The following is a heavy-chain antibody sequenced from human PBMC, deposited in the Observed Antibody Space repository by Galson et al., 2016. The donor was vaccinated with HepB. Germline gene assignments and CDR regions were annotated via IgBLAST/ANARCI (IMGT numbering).Heavy chain of an antibody. CDR2: LSASGGAT. Sequence: SLRLSCAASGFTFNTYAMSWVRQAPGKGLEWVSTLSASGGATYYSDSVKGRFTISRDNSTNTLYLQMNSLRDEDTAVYYCAKGRTGTTGPVEYWGQGTLVTVSS. CDR3: AKGRTGTTGPVEY. J-gene: IGHJ4*02. CDR1: GFTFNTYA. V-gene: IGHV3-23*01. D-gene: IGHD1-1*01.